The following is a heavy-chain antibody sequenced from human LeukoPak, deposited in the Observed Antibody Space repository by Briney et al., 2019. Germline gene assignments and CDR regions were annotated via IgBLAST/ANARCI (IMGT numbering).Heavy chain of an antibody. CDR2: IKQDGSEK. Sequence: PGGSLRLSCAASGFTFSNYWMSWVRQAPGKGLEWVANIKQDGSEKYYVDSVKGRFTISRDNSKNTLYLQMNSLRAEDTAVYYCAKSGSSSFGYWGQGTLVTVSS. D-gene: IGHD6-13*01. V-gene: IGHV3-7*03. CDR1: GFTFSNYW. CDR3: AKSGSSSFGY. J-gene: IGHJ4*02.